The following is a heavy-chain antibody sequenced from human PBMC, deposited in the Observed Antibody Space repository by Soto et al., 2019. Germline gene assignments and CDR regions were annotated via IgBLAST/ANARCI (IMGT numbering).Heavy chain of an antibody. Sequence: PGGSLGLACAASGFTLSNYAVTWVRQAPGKGLEWVSTISGSGGSTYYADSVKGRFTISRDNSKNTLYLQMNSLRAEDTAVYYCAKDQGSSWYEIDYWGQGTLVTVSS. CDR2: ISGSGGST. V-gene: IGHV3-23*01. J-gene: IGHJ4*02. D-gene: IGHD6-13*01. CDR3: AKDQGSSWYEIDY. CDR1: GFTLSNYA.